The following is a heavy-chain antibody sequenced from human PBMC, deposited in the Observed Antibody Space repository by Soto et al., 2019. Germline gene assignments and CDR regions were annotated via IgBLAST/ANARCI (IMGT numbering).Heavy chain of an antibody. D-gene: IGHD5-12*01. V-gene: IGHV3-74*01. J-gene: IGHJ4*02. CDR3: TRGASGYGNFDY. CDR1: GVTFCNYV. Sequence: EVQLVESGGGLVQPGGSLTLSCTACGVTFCNYVHWDRQPPGKALVRVSHVNSDGSSRTYAHSVKGRFVISRDNAKNTLYLQMNSLTAEDTAVYYCTRGASGYGNFDYWGQGGLVTVSS. CDR2: VNSDGSSR.